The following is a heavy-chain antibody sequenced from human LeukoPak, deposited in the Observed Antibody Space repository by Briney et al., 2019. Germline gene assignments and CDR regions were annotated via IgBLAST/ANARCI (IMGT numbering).Heavy chain of an antibody. CDR1: GFTFDDYA. Sequence: GGSLRLSCAASGFTFDDYAMHWVRQAPGKGLEWVSGISWNSGSIGYADSVKGRFTISRDNAKNSLYLQMNSLRAEDTALYYCAKDSAMITFGGVDYWGQGTLVTVSP. D-gene: IGHD3-16*01. V-gene: IGHV3-9*01. CDR2: ISWNSGSI. J-gene: IGHJ4*02. CDR3: AKDSAMITFGGVDY.